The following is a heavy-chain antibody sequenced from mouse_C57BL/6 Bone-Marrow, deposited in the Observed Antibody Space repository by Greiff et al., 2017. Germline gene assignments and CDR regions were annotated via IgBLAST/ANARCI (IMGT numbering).Heavy chain of an antibody. CDR3: ARRGGAIYYGNYFDY. J-gene: IGHJ2*01. V-gene: IGHV1-9*01. Sequence: QVQLQQSGAELMKPGASVKLSCKATGYTFTGYWIEWVKQRPGHGLEWIGEILPGSGSTNYNEKFKGKATFTADTSSNTAYMQLSSLTTEDSAIYYLARRGGAIYYGNYFDYWGQGTTLTVSS. CDR1: GYTFTGYW. CDR2: ILPGSGST. D-gene: IGHD2-1*01.